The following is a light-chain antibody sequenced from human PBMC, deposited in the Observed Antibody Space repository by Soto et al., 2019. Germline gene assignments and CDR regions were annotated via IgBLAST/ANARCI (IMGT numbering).Light chain of an antibody. CDR2: VAA. V-gene: IGKV1-9*01. CDR3: QQLNSYRGFT. J-gene: IGKJ3*01. CDR1: QDISSY. Sequence: DIQLTQSPSFLSASVGDRVTITCRASQDISSYLAWYQQKPGKAPKLLIYVAATLQSGGPSRFSGSGSGTQFTLTISSLQPEDFATYYCQQLNSYRGFTFGPGTKVDIK.